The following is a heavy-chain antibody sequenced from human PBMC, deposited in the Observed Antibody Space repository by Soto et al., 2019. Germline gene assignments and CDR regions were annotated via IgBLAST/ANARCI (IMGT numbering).Heavy chain of an antibody. CDR3: ARGATMVRGGGALRY. CDR2: INQSGST. J-gene: IGHJ4*02. D-gene: IGHD3-10*01. Sequence: SETLSLTCAVHGGSFSAFYWIWIRQSPGKGLEWIGEINQSGSTNYNPSLKSRVTISVDPSKNQFSLNLTSVTAADTAVYYFARGATMVRGGGALRYWGQGTLVTVSS. V-gene: IGHV4-34*01. CDR1: GGSFSAFY.